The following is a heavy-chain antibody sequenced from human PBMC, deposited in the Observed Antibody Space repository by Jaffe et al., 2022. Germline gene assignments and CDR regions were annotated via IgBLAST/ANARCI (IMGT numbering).Heavy chain of an antibody. CDR1: GFTFSSSW. V-gene: IGHV3-74*01. Sequence: EVQLVESGGGLVQPGGSLRLSCVASGFTFSSSWMHWVRQAPGKGLVWVSRIDGDGSPTIYADSVKGRFTISRDNAKNTLYLQMSFLRAEDTAVYYCARDYYAGLDIWGQGTMVTVSS. D-gene: IGHD3-3*01. CDR2: IDGDGSPT. CDR3: ARDYYAGLDI. J-gene: IGHJ3*02.